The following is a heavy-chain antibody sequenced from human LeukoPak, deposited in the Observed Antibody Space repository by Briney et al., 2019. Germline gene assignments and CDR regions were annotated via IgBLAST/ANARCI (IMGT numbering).Heavy chain of an antibody. CDR3: ARGDSSGWPVDY. D-gene: IGHD6-19*01. CDR2: ISSSSSYI. V-gene: IGHV3-21*01. Sequence: GGSLRLSCAASGFTFSSYSMNWVRQAPGKGLEWVSSISSSSSYIYYADSVKGRFTISRDNAKNSLYLQMNSLRAEDTAVYYCARGDSSGWPVDYRGQGTLVTVSS. J-gene: IGHJ4*02. CDR1: GFTFSSYS.